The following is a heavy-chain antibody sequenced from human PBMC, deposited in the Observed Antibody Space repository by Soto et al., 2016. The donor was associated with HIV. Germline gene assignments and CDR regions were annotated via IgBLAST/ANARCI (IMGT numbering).Heavy chain of an antibody. D-gene: IGHD3-10*01. CDR3: AKDLRMTMVQGFIGALDF. CDR1: GFTFGNYA. J-gene: IGHJ3*01. V-gene: IGHV3-23*01. Sequence: EVNLLESGGGLVQPGGSLKLSCGASGFTFGNYAMSWVRQAPGKGLEWVSGISDSGSNTYYADSVKGRFTISRDNSKNTLYLHMNSLRAEDTAVYYCAKDLRMTMVQGFIGALDFWGQGTMVTVSS. CDR2: ISDSGSNT.